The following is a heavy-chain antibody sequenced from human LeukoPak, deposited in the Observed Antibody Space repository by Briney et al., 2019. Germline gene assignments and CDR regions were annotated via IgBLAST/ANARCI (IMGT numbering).Heavy chain of an antibody. D-gene: IGHD3-22*01. CDR1: GYTFSRYA. CDR3: ARDLSDSSGYYDFAY. Sequence: GASVKVSCKASGYTFSRYAMNWIRQAPGQALEWMGWINTNTGNPTYAQGTSGRFVFSSDTSVATAYLQISSLKAEDTGVYYCARDLSDSSGYYDFAYWGQGTLVTVSS. CDR2: INTNTGNP. V-gene: IGHV7-4-1*02. J-gene: IGHJ4*02.